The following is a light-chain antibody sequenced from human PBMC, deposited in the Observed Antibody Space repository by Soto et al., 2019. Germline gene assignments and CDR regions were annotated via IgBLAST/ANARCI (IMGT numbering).Light chain of an antibody. Sequence: EIVLTRSPVTLYLSPGDRATLSSRASHSVSKYLAWYKQKPGQAPRLLSSDASNRATGIPARFSGSGSGTEFTLTISSLEPEDFAVYYCQQRSNWPLTFGGGTKVDIK. J-gene: IGKJ4*01. CDR2: DAS. CDR3: QQRSNWPLT. CDR1: HSVSKY. V-gene: IGKV3-11*01.